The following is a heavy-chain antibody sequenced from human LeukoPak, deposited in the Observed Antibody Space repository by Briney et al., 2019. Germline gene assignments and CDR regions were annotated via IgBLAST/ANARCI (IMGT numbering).Heavy chain of an antibody. CDR3: AKEKSYSSGWPVFDY. Sequence: GGSLRLSCAASGFTFSKSWMGWVRQAPGKGLEWVSAISGSGGSTYYADSVKGRFTISRDNSKNTLYLQMNSLRAEDTAVYYCAKEKSYSSGWPVFDYWGQGTLVTVSS. CDR1: GFTFSKSW. J-gene: IGHJ4*02. D-gene: IGHD6-19*01. CDR2: ISGSGGST. V-gene: IGHV3-23*01.